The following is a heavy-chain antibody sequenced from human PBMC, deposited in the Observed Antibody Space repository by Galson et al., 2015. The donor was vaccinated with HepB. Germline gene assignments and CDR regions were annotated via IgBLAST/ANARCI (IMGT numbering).Heavy chain of an antibody. J-gene: IGHJ4*02. CDR3: ALSLTGDGYFDS. CDR2: IYWDGTE. D-gene: IGHD1-20*01. Sequence: PALVKPPQTLTLTCSFSELSLRTRGVGVGWIRQPPGKALEWLALIYWDGTERYRPSLESRLTITKDTPKNQVVLTMTNMDPVDTATYYCALSLTGDGYFDSWGQGTLVTVSS. CDR1: ELSLRTRGVG. V-gene: IGHV2-5*02.